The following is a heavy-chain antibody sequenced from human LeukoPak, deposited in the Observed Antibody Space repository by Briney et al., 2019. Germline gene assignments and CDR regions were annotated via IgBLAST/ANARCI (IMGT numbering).Heavy chain of an antibody. CDR3: ARGLEMEVAAY. Sequence: ASVKVSCKASGYTFTSYGINWVRQATGQGLEWMGWMNPNNGNTGNAQKFQGRLTMTRNTSISTAYMELSSLRSEDTAVYYCARGLEMEVAAYWGQGTLVTVSS. CDR1: GYTFTSYG. CDR2: MNPNNGNT. D-gene: IGHD5-24*01. V-gene: IGHV1-8*01. J-gene: IGHJ4*02.